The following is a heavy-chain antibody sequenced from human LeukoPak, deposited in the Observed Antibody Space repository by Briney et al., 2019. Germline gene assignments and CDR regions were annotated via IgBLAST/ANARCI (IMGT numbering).Heavy chain of an antibody. CDR1: GFTVSSNY. V-gene: IGHV3-53*01. CDR3: AREDPRSYFDY. CDR2: IYSGGST. Sequence: GGSLRLSCAASGFTVSSNYMSWVRQAPGKGLEWVSVIYSGGSTYYADSVKGRFTISRDNSKNTLYLQMNSLRAEDTAVYYCAREDPRSYFDYWGQGTLVTVSS. J-gene: IGHJ4*02.